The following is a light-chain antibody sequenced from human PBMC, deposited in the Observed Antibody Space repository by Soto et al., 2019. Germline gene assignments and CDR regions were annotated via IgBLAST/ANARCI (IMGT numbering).Light chain of an antibody. Sequence: DIQMTQSPSSLSASVGDRVTITCRASQSIITYLNWYRQKPGKAPKLLIYTASSLESGVPTRFSGSGSGTDFTLTISSLQPEDFAIYYCQQSYSSPLTFGGGTKVDIK. CDR3: QQSYSSPLT. CDR1: QSIITY. J-gene: IGKJ4*01. CDR2: TAS. V-gene: IGKV1-39*01.